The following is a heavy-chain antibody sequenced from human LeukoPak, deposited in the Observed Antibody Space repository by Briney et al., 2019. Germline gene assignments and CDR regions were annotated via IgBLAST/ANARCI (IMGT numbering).Heavy chain of an antibody. CDR3: ARGLPQQWVRVSKWYFDL. V-gene: IGHV3-74*01. CDR1: GFTFDGNT. CDR2: IHFDASST. J-gene: IGHJ2*01. Sequence: PGGSLRLSCAASGFTFDGNTMHWVRQAPGKGLEWVSRIHFDASSTTYADSVKGRFKISRDNAKNTQNLQMNSLRAEDTAVYYWARGLPQQWVRVSKWYFDLWGGGTVVAVA. D-gene: IGHD2-2*01.